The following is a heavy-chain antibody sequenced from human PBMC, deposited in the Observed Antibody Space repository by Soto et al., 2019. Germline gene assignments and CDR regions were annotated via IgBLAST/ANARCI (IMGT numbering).Heavy chain of an antibody. CDR2: IYYSGSS. D-gene: IGHD5-12*01. CDR1: GGSINGDYY. CDR3: AGGGARWLGYFDS. V-gene: IGHV4-30-4*02. J-gene: IGHJ4*02. Sequence: PSETLSLTCSVSGGSINGDYYWSRIRQSPEKGLEWIGYIYYSGSSYYNPALQTRLSMSLYTSNNQFSLKLRSLTAAVPAVYYCAGGGARWLGYFDSLCPGALVDVS.